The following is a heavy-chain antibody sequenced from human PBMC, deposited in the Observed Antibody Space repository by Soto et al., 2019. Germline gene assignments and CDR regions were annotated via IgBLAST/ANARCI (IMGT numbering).Heavy chain of an antibody. V-gene: IGHV3-7*03. Sequence: EVQLVESGGGLVPPGGSLRLSCAASGFTFSNYWMSWVRQAPGKGLEWVAKINQGGSEKWSADSVKGRFTISRDNAKNSLYLQLNSLGAEDTAVYYCVKDDGDYSFDYWGQGTLVTVSS. D-gene: IGHD4-17*01. CDR1: GFTFSNYW. CDR3: VKDDGDYSFDY. CDR2: INQGGSEK. J-gene: IGHJ4*02.